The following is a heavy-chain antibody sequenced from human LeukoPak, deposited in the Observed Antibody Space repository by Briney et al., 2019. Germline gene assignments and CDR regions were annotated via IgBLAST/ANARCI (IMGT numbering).Heavy chain of an antibody. CDR2: FDPEDGET. V-gene: IGHV1-24*01. Sequence: GASVKVSRKVSRYTLTELSMHWVRQAPGKGLEWMGGFDPEDGETIYAQKFQVRVTMTEDTSTDIAYMELSSLRSEDTAVYYCATGGEGFDYWGQGTLVTVSS. J-gene: IGHJ4*02. CDR3: ATGGEGFDY. CDR1: RYTLTELS. D-gene: IGHD3-3*01.